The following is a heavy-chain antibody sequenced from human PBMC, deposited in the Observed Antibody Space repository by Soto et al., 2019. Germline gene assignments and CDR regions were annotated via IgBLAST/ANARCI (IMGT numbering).Heavy chain of an antibody. V-gene: IGHV3-21*01. J-gene: IGHJ6*02. Sequence: GGSLRLSCAASGFTFSSYSMNWVRQAPGKGLEWVSSISSSSSYIYYADSVKGRFTISRDNAKNSLYLQMNSLRAEDTAVYYCARVRGLGEPPYYYYGMDVWGQGTTVTVSS. CDR3: ARVRGLGEPPYYYYGMDV. D-gene: IGHD3-10*01. CDR1: GFTFSSYS. CDR2: ISSSSSYI.